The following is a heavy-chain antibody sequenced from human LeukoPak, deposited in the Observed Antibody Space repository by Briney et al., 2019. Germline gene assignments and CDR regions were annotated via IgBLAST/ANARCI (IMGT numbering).Heavy chain of an antibody. D-gene: IGHD3-10*01. CDR2: IYYSGST. CDR1: GGSISSSSYY. V-gene: IGHV4-39*01. J-gene: IGHJ4*02. Sequence: SETLSLTCTVSGGSISSSSYYWGWIRQPPGKGLEWIGSIYYSGSTYYNPSLKSRVTISVDTSKNQFPLKLSSVTAADTAVYYCARQQGSGSLYGYDYWGQGTLVTVSS. CDR3: ARQQGSGSLYGYDY.